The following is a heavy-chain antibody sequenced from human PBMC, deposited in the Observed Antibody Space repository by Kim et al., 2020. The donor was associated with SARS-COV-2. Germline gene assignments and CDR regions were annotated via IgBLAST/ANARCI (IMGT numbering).Heavy chain of an antibody. CDR3: AKQGVAAMTPFDS. V-gene: IGHV3-23*01. CDR2: LRGSGGAT. Sequence: GGSLRLSCEVSGFTLGIHVMTWVRQTPGKGLEWVSTLRGSGGATYYADSVQGRFSVSRDNSKNTLYLQMNSLRADDTAAYYCAKQGVAAMTPFDSWGQGT. CDR1: GFTLGIHV. D-gene: IGHD3-3*01. J-gene: IGHJ4*02.